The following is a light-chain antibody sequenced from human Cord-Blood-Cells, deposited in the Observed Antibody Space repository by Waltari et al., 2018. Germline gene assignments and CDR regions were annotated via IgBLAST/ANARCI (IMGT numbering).Light chain of an antibody. V-gene: IGKV3-20*01. J-gene: IGKJ2*01. Sequence: EIVLPQSPGTLSLSPGERATLSCRASQSVSSSYLAWYQQKPGQAPRLLIYGASSRATGNPDRLIGSGSGTDFTLTISRVEPEDFAVYYCQQYGSSPPYTFGQGTKLEIK. CDR1: QSVSSSY. CDR2: GAS. CDR3: QQYGSSPPYT.